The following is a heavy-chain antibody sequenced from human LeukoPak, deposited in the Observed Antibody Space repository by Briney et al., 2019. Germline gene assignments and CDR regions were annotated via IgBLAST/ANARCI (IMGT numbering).Heavy chain of an antibody. CDR1: GGSISSSSYY. CDR3: AREGGPYRPLDY. CDR2: IYYSGST. Sequence: SETLSLTCTVSGGSISSSSYYWGWIRQPPGKGLEWIGSIYYSGSTYYNPSLKSRVTISVDTSKNQFSLKLTSVTAADTAVYYCAREGGPYRPLDYSGQGTLVTVAS. J-gene: IGHJ4*02. V-gene: IGHV4-39*07.